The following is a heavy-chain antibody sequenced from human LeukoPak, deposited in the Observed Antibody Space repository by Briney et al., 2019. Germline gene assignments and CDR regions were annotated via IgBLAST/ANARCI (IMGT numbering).Heavy chain of an antibody. CDR3: AKDQDIVVVPAAKGYYYYGMDV. D-gene: IGHD2-2*01. V-gene: IGHV3-30*18. Sequence: GGSLRLSCAASGFTFSSYGMHWVRQAPGKGLEWVAVISYDGSNKYYADSVKGRFTISRDYSKNTLYLQMNSLRAEDTAVYYCAKDQDIVVVPAAKGYYYYGMDVWGQGTTVTVSS. J-gene: IGHJ6*02. CDR1: GFTFSSYG. CDR2: ISYDGSNK.